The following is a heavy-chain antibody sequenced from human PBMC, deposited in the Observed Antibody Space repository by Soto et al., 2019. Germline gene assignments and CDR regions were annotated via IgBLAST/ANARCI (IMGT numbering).Heavy chain of an antibody. CDR1: GFTFSRYA. D-gene: IGHD4-17*01. V-gene: IGHV3-23*01. Sequence: EVQLLESGGGLVQPGGSLRLSCAASGFTFSRYAMSWVRQAPGKGLEWVSAISGSGGSTYYADSVKGLFTISRDNSKNTLYLQMNSLRAEDTAVYYCAKDRTFAYGKRNWFDPWGQGTLVTVSS. CDR3: AKDRTFAYGKRNWFDP. CDR2: ISGSGGST. J-gene: IGHJ5*02.